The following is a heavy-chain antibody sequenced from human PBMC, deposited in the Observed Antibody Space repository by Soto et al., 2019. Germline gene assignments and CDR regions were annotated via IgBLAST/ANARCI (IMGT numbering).Heavy chain of an antibody. CDR2: ISSSSNYR. CDR3: ARDAASYGSAFDI. D-gene: IGHD5-18*01. Sequence: ESGGGLVKPGGSLILSCAASGFTFTTDSMNWVRPAPGKGLEWFSYISSSSNYRYYADSVKGRFTIIRDNAKNSLYLQMNSLRAEDTAVYSWARDAASYGSAFDIWGQGTMVTVSS. CDR1: GFTFTTDS. V-gene: IGHV3-21*01. J-gene: IGHJ3*02.